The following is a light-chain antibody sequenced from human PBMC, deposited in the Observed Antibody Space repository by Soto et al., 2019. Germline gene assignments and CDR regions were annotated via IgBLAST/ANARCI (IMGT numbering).Light chain of an antibody. CDR3: QQYNNWPLT. CDR2: GAS. J-gene: IGKJ4*01. V-gene: IGKV3-15*01. Sequence: EIVMTQSPATLSVSPGERATLSCRASQSVFSNLAWYQQKPGQAPRVLIFGASSRATDIPARFSGSGSGTEFTLTISSLQSEDFAVYYCQQYNNWPLTFGGGTQVEIK. CDR1: QSVFSN.